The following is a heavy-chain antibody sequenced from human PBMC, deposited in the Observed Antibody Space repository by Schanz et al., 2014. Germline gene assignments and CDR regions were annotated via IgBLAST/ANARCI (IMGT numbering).Heavy chain of an antibody. CDR2: IFTSGST. V-gene: IGHV4-39*07. Sequence: QLQLQESGPGLVNPSETLSLTCTVSGGSISSIGFYWGWIRQPPGKGLEWIGRIFTSGSTDYNPSLKSRVTMSVDTSKNQFSLKLSSVTAADTAVYYCARDLEGFDYWGQGTLVTVSS. J-gene: IGHJ4*02. D-gene: IGHD1-1*01. CDR3: ARDLEGFDY. CDR1: GGSISSIGFY.